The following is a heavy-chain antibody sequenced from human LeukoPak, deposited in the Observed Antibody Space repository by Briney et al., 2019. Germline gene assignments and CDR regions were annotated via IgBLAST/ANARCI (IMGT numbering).Heavy chain of an antibody. J-gene: IGHJ4*02. CDR3: ARGRDYGDYGALDY. V-gene: IGHV4-34*01. CDR1: GGSFSGYY. Sequence: SETLSLTCAVYGGSFSGYYWSWIRQPPGKGLEWIGEINHSGSTNYNPSLKSRVTISVDTSKNQFSLKLSSVTAADTAVYYCARGRDYGDYGALDYWGQGTLVTVSS. D-gene: IGHD4-17*01. CDR2: INHSGST.